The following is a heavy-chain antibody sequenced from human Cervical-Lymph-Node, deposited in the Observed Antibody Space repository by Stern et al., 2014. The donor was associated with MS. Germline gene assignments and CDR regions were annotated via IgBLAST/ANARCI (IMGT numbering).Heavy chain of an antibody. CDR2: TIPIFGKA. D-gene: IGHD2/OR15-2a*01. Sequence: QVQLGQSGAEVKKPGSSVKVSCKASGGTFSNHVISWVRQAPGQGLEWMGGTIPIFGKAIYAQKFQGRVTITADESTRAAYMELSSLRSEDTAVYYCARAAYSTSSYNYWGQGTLVTVSA. V-gene: IGHV1-69*01. J-gene: IGHJ4*02. CDR3: ARAAYSTSSYNY. CDR1: GGTFSNHV.